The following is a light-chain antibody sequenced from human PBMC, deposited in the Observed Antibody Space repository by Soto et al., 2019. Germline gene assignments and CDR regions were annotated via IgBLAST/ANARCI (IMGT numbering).Light chain of an antibody. J-gene: IGLJ1*01. CDR3: CSYAGSYFV. CDR2: EVN. CDR1: DSDVGTYNY. Sequence: QSVLTQPRSVSGSPGQSVTISCTGTDSDVGTYNYVSWYQQHPGKAPKLMISEVNNRPSGVSNRFSGSKSGNTAYLTISGLQVEDEAEYYCCSYAGSYFVFGTGTKVTV. V-gene: IGLV2-11*01.